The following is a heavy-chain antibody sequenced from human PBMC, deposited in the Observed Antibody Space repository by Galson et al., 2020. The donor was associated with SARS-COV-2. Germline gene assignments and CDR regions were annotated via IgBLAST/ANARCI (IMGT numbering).Heavy chain of an antibody. V-gene: IGHV3-21*01. D-gene: IGHD5-18*01. CDR2: ISSSSSYI. Sequence: TGGSLRLSCAASGFTFSRYTMNWVRQAPGKGLEWVSSISSSSSYIYYADSVKGRFTISRDNAKNTLYLQMNSLRAEDTAVYYCAREEVVDTTMGFGYWGQGTLVTVSS. J-gene: IGHJ4*02. CDR3: AREEVVDTTMGFGY. CDR1: GFTFSRYT.